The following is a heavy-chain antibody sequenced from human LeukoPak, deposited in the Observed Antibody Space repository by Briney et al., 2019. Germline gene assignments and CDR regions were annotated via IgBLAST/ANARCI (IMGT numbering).Heavy chain of an antibody. Sequence: SETLSLTCAVAGGSISSGGYSWIWIRQPPGKGLEWIGYIYHSGSTYYNPSLKSRVTISVDRSKNQSSLKLSSVTAADTAAYYCARAVAAAGVDPWGQGTLVTVSS. CDR2: IYHSGST. D-gene: IGHD6-13*01. J-gene: IGHJ5*02. CDR3: ARAVAAAGVDP. CDR1: GGSISSGGYS. V-gene: IGHV4-30-2*01.